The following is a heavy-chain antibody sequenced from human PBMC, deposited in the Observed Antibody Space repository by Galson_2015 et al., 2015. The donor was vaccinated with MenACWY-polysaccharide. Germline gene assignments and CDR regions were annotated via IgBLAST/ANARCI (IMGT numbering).Heavy chain of an antibody. CDR3: ARDNSGTGGSRRYNAFDF. CDR2: IYPNDSDT. CDR1: GSTFTPYW. D-gene: IGHD5-12*01. Sequence: QSGAEVKKPGESLQISCTASGSTFTPYWIGWVRQMTGKGLEWMGLIYPNDSDTRYSPSLQGQVTISADKSIPTAYLQGSSLKASDTAMYYCARDNSGTGGSRRYNAFDFWAQGTMVTVSS. V-gene: IGHV5-51*03. J-gene: IGHJ3*01.